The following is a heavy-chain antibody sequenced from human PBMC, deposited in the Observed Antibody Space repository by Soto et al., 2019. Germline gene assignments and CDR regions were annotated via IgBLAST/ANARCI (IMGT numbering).Heavy chain of an antibody. CDR3: AKVLSKNYYYPFDF. Sequence: GGSLRFSCTASGFTFSDYAMAWVRQAPGKGLEWVSTISGGSSVTYYGDSVKGRFTISRDNAKKTLFLQLNRLSAEDTATYYCAKVLSKNYYYPFDFWGQGTQVTVSS. D-gene: IGHD3-10*01. CDR2: ISGGSSVT. CDR1: GFTFSDYA. J-gene: IGHJ4*02. V-gene: IGHV3-23*01.